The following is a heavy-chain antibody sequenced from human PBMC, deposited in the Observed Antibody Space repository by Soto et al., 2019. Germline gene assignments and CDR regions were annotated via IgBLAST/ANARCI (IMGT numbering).Heavy chain of an antibody. Sequence: GGSLRLSCAASGFTFSSYAMSWVRQAPGKGLEWVSATTDSGGSTYYTDSVKGRFTISRDNSKNTLFLQMNSLRAEDTAVYYCAKGRGAANYYFDYWGQGTLVTVSS. CDR1: GFTFSSYA. CDR2: TTDSGGST. CDR3: AKGRGAANYYFDY. J-gene: IGHJ4*02. D-gene: IGHD2-15*01. V-gene: IGHV3-23*01.